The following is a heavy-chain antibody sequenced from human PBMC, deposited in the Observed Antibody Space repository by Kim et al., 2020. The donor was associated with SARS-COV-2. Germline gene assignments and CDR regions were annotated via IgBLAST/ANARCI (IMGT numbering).Heavy chain of an antibody. J-gene: IGHJ4*02. D-gene: IGHD1-26*01. CDR1: GFTFSSYA. CDR3: ASSGSYFSEYYFDY. Sequence: GGSLRLSCAASGFTFSSYAMHWVRQAPGKGLEWVAVISYDGSNKYYADSVKGRFTISRDNSKNTLYLQMNSLRAEDTAVYYCASSGSYFSEYYFDYWGQG. V-gene: IGHV3-30*04. CDR2: ISYDGSNK.